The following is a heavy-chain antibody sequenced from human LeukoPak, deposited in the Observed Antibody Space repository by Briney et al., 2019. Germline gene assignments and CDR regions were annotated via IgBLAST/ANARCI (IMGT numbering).Heavy chain of an antibody. D-gene: IGHD1-1*01. CDR2: IKEDGTEK. CDR1: GFTFGDFW. V-gene: IGHV3-7*01. J-gene: IGHJ4*02. CDR3: VRESRPGGAMGLYHNLDY. Sequence: GGSLRLPCAGSGFTFGDFWMTWVRQTPGKGLEWVANIKEDGTEKNLVDSVKGRFTISRDNTKNLLYLEMNSLRGDDTAIYYCVRESRPGGAMGLYHNLDYWGQGTLVTVSS.